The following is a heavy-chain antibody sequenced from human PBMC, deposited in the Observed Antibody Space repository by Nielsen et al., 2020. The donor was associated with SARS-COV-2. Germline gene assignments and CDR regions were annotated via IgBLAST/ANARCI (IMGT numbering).Heavy chain of an antibody. J-gene: IGHJ4*02. V-gene: IGHV3-21*01. Sequence: GESLKISCVASGFTFSSYSMNWVRQAPGKGLEWVSSISSSSSYIYYADSVKGRFTISRDNAKNSLYLQMNSLRAEDTAVYYCARSGVAVAGTDYWGQGTLVTVSS. CDR3: ARSGVAVAGTDY. CDR1: GFTFSSYS. D-gene: IGHD6-19*01. CDR2: ISSSSSYI.